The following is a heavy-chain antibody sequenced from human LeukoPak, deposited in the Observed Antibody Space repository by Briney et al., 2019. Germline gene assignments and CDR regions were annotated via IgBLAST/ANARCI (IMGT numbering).Heavy chain of an antibody. CDR2: INHSGST. CDR3: AREGTAGTNLNWFDP. J-gene: IGHJ5*02. V-gene: IGHV4-34*01. CDR1: GGSFSGYY. D-gene: IGHD1-1*01. Sequence: SETLPLTCAVYGGSFSGYYWSWIRQPPGKGLEWIGEINHSGSTNYNPSLKSRVTISVDTSKNQFSLKLSSVNAADTAVYYCAREGTAGTNLNWFDPWGQGTLVTVSS.